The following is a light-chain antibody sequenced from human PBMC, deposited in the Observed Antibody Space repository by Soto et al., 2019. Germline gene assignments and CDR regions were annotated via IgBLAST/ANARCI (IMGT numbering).Light chain of an antibody. J-gene: IGKJ1*01. Sequence: EIVMTHSRATLSVSPGERATLSCRASQSVSSDLAWYHQKPGQAPRLLIYGASTRATGIPARFSGSGSGTDLALTTNSLQSEDFAVYYCQQYNNWQRTVGQGTKVDIK. CDR1: QSVSSD. V-gene: IGKV3-15*01. CDR3: QQYNNWQRT. CDR2: GAS.